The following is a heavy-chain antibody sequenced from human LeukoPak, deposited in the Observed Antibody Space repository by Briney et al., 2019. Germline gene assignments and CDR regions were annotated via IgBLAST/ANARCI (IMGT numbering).Heavy chain of an antibody. Sequence: SETLSLTCTVSGGSISSSSYYWGWTRQPPGKGLEWIATVYYSGNTYYNPSLKSRVTISGDTSKNQFSLKLTSVTAADTAVYYCARHSEYYSGAGSASGYFDYWGQGILVTVSS. D-gene: IGHD3-10*01. CDR3: ARHSEYYSGAGSASGYFDY. CDR1: GGSISSSSYY. J-gene: IGHJ4*02. V-gene: IGHV4-39*01. CDR2: VYYSGNT.